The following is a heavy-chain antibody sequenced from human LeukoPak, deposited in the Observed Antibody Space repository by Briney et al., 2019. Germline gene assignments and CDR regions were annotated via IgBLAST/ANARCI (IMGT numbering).Heavy chain of an antibody. CDR1: GGTFSSYA. V-gene: IGHV1-69*13. Sequence: AAVKVPCKASGGTFSSYAISGVRQAPGQGREWMGGIIPILGTANYAQKCQGRVTITAAESTSTDYMELSSMRSEDTAVYYYSTSSSWYTWFDPWGQGTLVTVSS. CDR3: STSSSWYTWFDP. J-gene: IGHJ5*02. CDR2: IIPILGTA. D-gene: IGHD6-13*01.